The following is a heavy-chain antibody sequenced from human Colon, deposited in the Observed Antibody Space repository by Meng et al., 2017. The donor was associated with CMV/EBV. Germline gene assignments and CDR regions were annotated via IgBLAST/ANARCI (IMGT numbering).Heavy chain of an antibody. CDR3: VNVVPTYYFNY. CDR2: IDESGST. Sequence: LPCSLSGGSISGNNWWAWVRQPPGRGLEWVGEIDESGSTNYGPSLRGRVTISFDKSKSQFSLVLTSVTAADTAMYFCVNVVPTYYFNYWGHGTLVTVSS. J-gene: IGHJ4*01. D-gene: IGHD6-6*01. CDR1: GGSISGNNW. V-gene: IGHV4-4*01.